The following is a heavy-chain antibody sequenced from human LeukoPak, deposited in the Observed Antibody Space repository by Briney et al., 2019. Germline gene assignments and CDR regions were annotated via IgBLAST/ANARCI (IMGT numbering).Heavy chain of an antibody. J-gene: IGHJ4*02. Sequence: GGSLRLSCAASGFTFSSYAMHWVRQAPGKGLEWVAVISYDGSNKYYADSVKGRFTISRDNSKNTLYLQMNSLRAEDTAVYYCARSMAGYYYDSSGPLYYSGQGTLVTVSS. CDR1: GFTFSSYA. D-gene: IGHD3-22*01. CDR2: ISYDGSNK. V-gene: IGHV3-30*04. CDR3: ARSMAGYYYDSSGPLYY.